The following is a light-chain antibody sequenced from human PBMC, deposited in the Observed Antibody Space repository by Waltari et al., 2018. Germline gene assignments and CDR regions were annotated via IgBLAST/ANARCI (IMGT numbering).Light chain of an antibody. CDR1: QSVFYRSTNKNY. V-gene: IGKV4-1*01. CDR3: QQFFTLPS. Sequence: DIEVTQSPDSLAVSLGERAPLNCKSSQSVFYRSTNKNYLAWYQQKPGQPPKLLIYWASTREYGVPDRFSGSGSGTDFTFTINSLQAEDEAVYYCQQFFTLPSFGPGTKVDIK. J-gene: IGKJ3*01. CDR2: WAS.